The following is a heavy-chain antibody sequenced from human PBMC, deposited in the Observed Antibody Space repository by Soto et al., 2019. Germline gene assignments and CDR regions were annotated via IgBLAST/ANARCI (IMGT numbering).Heavy chain of an antibody. D-gene: IGHD3-10*01. CDR3: ARTQIWFGDSRDYYGMDV. J-gene: IGHJ6*02. Sequence: QVQLVQSGAEVKKPGSSVKVSCKASGGTFSSYAISWVRQAPGQGLEWMGGIIPIFGTANYAQKVQGRVTITADESTSTAYMELSSLRSEDTAVYYCARTQIWFGDSRDYYGMDVWGQGTTVTVSS. CDR2: IIPIFGTA. CDR1: GGTFSSYA. V-gene: IGHV1-69*01.